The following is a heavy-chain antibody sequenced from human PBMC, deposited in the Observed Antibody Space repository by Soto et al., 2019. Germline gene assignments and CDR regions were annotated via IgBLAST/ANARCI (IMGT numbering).Heavy chain of an antibody. CDR3: VRGKTNAEIDY. D-gene: IGHD1-1*01. J-gene: IGHJ4*02. Sequence: PSETLSLTCAVYGGSFSGYYWSWIRQPPGKGLEWIGEINHSGSTNYNPSLKSRVTISVDTSKNQFSLKLSSVTAADTAVYYCVRGKTNAEIDYWGQHNVLPVSS. CDR2: INHSGST. V-gene: IGHV4-34*01. CDR1: GGSFSGYY.